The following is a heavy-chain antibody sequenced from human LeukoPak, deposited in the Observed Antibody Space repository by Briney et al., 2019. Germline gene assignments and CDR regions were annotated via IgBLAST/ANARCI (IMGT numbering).Heavy chain of an antibody. CDR2: INSDGSST. CDR3: ARAGFGPYGMDV. Sequence: GGSLRLSCAASGFTFSSYWMHWVRQAPGKGLVWVSRINSDGSSTSYADSVKGRFTISRDNAKNTLYLQMNSLRAEDTAVYYCARAGFGPYGMDVWGQGTTVTVSS. D-gene: IGHD3-10*01. CDR1: GFTFSSYW. J-gene: IGHJ6*02. V-gene: IGHV3-74*01.